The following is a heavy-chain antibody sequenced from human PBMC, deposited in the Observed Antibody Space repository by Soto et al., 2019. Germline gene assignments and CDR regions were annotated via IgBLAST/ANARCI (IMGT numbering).Heavy chain of an antibody. J-gene: IGHJ4*02. V-gene: IGHV1-18*01. Sequence: KFQGRVTMTKDTPTSTAYMELRSLRSDDTAVYYCARVGARGCSGGTDCFDYWGQGTLVTVSS. D-gene: IGHD2-15*01. CDR3: ARVGARGCSGGTDCFDY.